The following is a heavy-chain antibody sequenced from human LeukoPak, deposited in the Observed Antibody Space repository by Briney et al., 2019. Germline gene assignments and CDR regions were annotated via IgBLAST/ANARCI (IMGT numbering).Heavy chain of an antibody. CDR2: INHSGST. CDR3: ARVPRRYYYDSSGHTGPDY. D-gene: IGHD3-22*01. CDR1: GGSFSGYY. J-gene: IGHJ4*02. Sequence: PSETLSLTCAVYGGSFSGYYWSWIRQPPGKGLEWIGEINHSGSTNYNPSLKSRVTISVDTSKNQFSLTLSSVTAADTAVYYCARVPRRYYYDSSGHTGPDYWGQGTLVTVSS. V-gene: IGHV4-34*01.